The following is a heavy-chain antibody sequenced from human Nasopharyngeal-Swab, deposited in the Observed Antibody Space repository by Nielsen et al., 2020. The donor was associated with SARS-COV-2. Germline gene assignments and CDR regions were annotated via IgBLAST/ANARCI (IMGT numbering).Heavy chain of an antibody. CDR3: AFEDTTLLGYYYSGMDV. J-gene: IGHJ6*02. V-gene: IGHV3-23*01. Sequence: VRQAPGKGLEWVSSISGSGGTQYADSVKGRFTISRDNSKNTLLLQMNSLRAEDTAVYYCAFEDTTLLGYYYSGMDVWGQGTTVTVSS. CDR2: ISGSGGT. D-gene: IGHD2-15*01.